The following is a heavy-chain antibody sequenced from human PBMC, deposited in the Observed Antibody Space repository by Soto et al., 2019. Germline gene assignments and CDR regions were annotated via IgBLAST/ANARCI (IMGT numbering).Heavy chain of an antibody. CDR2: ISGSGGST. CDR3: AKAYYDILTGYYYMDV. D-gene: IGHD3-9*01. J-gene: IGHJ6*03. CDR1: GFTFSSYA. Sequence: PGGSLRLSCAASGFTFSSYAMSWVRQAPGKGLERVSAISGSGGSTYYADSMKGRFTISRDNSKNTLYLQMNSLRAEDTAVYYCAKAYYDILTGYYYMDVWGKGTTVTVSS. V-gene: IGHV3-23*01.